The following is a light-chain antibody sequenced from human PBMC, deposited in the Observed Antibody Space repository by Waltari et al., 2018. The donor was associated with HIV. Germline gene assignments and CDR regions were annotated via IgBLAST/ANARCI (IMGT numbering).Light chain of an antibody. CDR3: LLSYSGVRV. V-gene: IGLV7-46*01. Sequence: QAVVTQEPSLTVSPGGTVTLTCGSSTGPVTSSLYPYWFQQRPGQAPRTLIYYTNHKHSLTPARFSGSLLGGKAALTLSGAQSEDEADYYCLLSYSGVRVFGGGTKLTVL. J-gene: IGLJ3*02. CDR1: TGPVTSSLY. CDR2: YTN.